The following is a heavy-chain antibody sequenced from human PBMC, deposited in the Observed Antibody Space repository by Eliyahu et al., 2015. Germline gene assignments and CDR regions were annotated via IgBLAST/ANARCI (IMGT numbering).Heavy chain of an antibody. D-gene: IGHD2-21*01. J-gene: IGHJ5*02. CDR2: ISSSSSYI. V-gene: IGHV3-21*01. CDR3: ARDVRRDGNWFDP. Sequence: GKGLEWVSSISSSSSYIYYADSVKGRFTISRDNAKNSLYLQMNSLRAEDTAVYYCARDVRRDGNWFDPWGQGTLVTVSS.